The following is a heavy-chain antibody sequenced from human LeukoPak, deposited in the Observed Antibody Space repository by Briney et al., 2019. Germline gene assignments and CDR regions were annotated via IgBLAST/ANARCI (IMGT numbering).Heavy chain of an antibody. CDR2: IYTSGST. Sequence: SETLSLTCTVSGGSISSYYWSWIRQPAGKGLEWIGRIYTSGSTNYNPSLKSRVTISVDTSKNQFSLKLSSVTAADTAVYYCARHRGNAEFGYYYYGMDVWGQGTTVTVSS. J-gene: IGHJ6*02. CDR1: GGSISSYY. V-gene: IGHV4-4*07. D-gene: IGHD3-10*01. CDR3: ARHRGNAEFGYYYYGMDV.